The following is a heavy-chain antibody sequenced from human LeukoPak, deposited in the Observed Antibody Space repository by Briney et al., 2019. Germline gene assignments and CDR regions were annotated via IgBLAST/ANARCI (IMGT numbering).Heavy chain of an antibody. CDR3: ARLTRRSGNYFDY. CDR1: GDSVSSSNYY. D-gene: IGHD1-1*01. CDR2: IYYGGYT. Sequence: SETLSLTCAVSGDSVSSSNYYWSWIRQPPGKGLEWIGYIYYGGYTNYNPSLQSRVTISVDTSKCQFSLKLSSVTAADTAVYYCARLTRRSGNYFDYWGQGTLVTVSS. J-gene: IGHJ4*02. V-gene: IGHV4-61*01.